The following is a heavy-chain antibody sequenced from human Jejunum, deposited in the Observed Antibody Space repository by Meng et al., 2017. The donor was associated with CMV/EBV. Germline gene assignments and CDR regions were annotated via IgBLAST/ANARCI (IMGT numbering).Heavy chain of an antibody. D-gene: IGHD6-19*01. J-gene: IGHJ4*02. CDR3: GKSSGWLADS. CDR2: IIPILGTV. Sequence: RLGESGAGGQTPGASMKVSLQVFGFIFTIYAISGVRQAPGQGLEGMGGIIPILGTVNYAQKFRGRVTLTADESTSTVYMELSSLRSEDTAIYYCGKSSGWLADSWGQGTLVTVSS. CDR1: GFIFTIYA. V-gene: IGHV1-69*01.